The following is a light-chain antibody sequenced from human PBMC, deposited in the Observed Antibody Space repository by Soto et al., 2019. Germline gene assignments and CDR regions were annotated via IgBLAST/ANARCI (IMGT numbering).Light chain of an antibody. CDR2: GAS. CDR3: QHYGSSRT. V-gene: IGKV3-20*01. Sequence: EIVLTQSPGTLSLSPGERATLSCRASHSVTSSDLAWYQQKPGQAPRLFIYGASNRATGTPERFSGSGSGTDFALTISRLEREVFAVYFCQHYGSSRTFGQGTKVEIK. CDR1: HSVTSSD. J-gene: IGKJ1*01.